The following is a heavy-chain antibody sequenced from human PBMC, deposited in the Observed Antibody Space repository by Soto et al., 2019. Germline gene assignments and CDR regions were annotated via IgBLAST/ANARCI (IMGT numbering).Heavy chain of an antibody. V-gene: IGHV3-48*02. D-gene: IGHD3-3*01. CDR2: ISSSSSTI. CDR1: GFTFSSYS. CDR3: ARGGRQYYDFWSGSHGMDV. Sequence: GGALRLSCAGSGFTFSSYSMNWVRQAPGKGLEWVSYISSSSSTIYYADSVKGRFTISRDNAKNSLYLQMNSLRDEDTAVYYCARGGRQYYDFWSGSHGMDVWGQGTTVTVS. J-gene: IGHJ6*02.